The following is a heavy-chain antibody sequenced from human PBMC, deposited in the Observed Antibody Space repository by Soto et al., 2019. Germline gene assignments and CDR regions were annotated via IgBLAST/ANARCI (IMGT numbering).Heavy chain of an antibody. Sequence: ASVKVSCKASGYTFTSYYMHSLRHAPGQGLEWMGIINPSGGSTSYAQKFQGRVTMTRDTSTSTVYMELSSPRSEDTAVYYCARTGNDFWSGYDYWGQGTLVTVS. J-gene: IGHJ4*02. V-gene: IGHV1-46*03. D-gene: IGHD3-3*01. CDR2: INPSGGST. CDR3: ARTGNDFWSGYDY. CDR1: GYTFTSYY.